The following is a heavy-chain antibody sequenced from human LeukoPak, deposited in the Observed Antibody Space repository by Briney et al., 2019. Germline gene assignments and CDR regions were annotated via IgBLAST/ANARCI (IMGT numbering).Heavy chain of an antibody. CDR3: AKLAVSGESAFDI. CDR2: INGDGSST. CDR1: GFTFSRYW. D-gene: IGHD2-21*01. J-gene: IGHJ3*02. V-gene: IGHV3-74*01. Sequence: GGSLRLSCAASGFTFSRYWMHWVRQAPGKGLVWVSRINGDGSSTSYADSVKGRFTISRDNSKNTLYLQMNSLRAEDTAVYYCAKLAVSGESAFDIWGQGTMVTVSS.